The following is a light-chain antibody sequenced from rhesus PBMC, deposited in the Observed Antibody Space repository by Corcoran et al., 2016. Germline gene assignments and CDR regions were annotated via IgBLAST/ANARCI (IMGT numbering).Light chain of an antibody. J-gene: IGKJ1*01. CDR1: QDINKE. CDR2: VAS. CDR3: LQDYTVPWT. V-gene: IGKV1-94*01. Sequence: DIQMTQSPSSLSASVGDRVTVTCRASQDINKELSWYQQQPGKAPTLLIYVASSLQRGVSSRFSGSGSGKDYTLTISSLQPEDVATYYCLQDYTVPWTFGQGTKVELK.